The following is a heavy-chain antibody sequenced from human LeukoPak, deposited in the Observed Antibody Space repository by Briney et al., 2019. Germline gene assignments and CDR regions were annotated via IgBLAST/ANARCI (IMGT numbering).Heavy chain of an antibody. J-gene: IGHJ4*02. V-gene: IGHV3-23*01. Sequence: GGSLRLSCATSGFTFSSYVMSWVRQAPGRGLEWVSGISGSGDNTYYADFVKGWFTISRDNSKNTVDLQMNSLRAEDTAVYYCASARRDRGYSSGWGQGTLVTVSS. D-gene: IGHD6-19*01. CDR3: ASARRDRGYSSG. CDR2: ISGSGDNT. CDR1: GFTFSSYV.